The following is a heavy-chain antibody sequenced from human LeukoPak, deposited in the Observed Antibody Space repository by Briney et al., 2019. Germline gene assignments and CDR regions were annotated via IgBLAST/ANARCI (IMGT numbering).Heavy chain of an antibody. D-gene: IGHD2-2*01. CDR2: IRYDGSNK. Sequence: GGSLRLSCAASGFTFSSYGMHWVRQAPGKGLEWVAFIRYDGSNKYYADSVKGRFTISRDTSKNTLYLQMNSLRAEDTAVYYCAKDEEVSIVPDAFDIWGQGTMVTVSS. CDR1: GFTFSSYG. J-gene: IGHJ3*02. CDR3: AKDEEVSIVPDAFDI. V-gene: IGHV3-30*02.